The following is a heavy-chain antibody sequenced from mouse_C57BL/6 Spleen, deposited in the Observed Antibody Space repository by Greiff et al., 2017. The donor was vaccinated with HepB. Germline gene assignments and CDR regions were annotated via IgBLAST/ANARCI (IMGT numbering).Heavy chain of an antibody. D-gene: IGHD2-4*01. J-gene: IGHJ3*01. CDR1: GYTFTSYW. Sequence: QVQLQQPGAELVRPGSSVKLSCKASGYTFTSYWMEWVKQRPGQGLEWIGNIYPSDSETHYNQKFKDKATLTVDKSSSTAYMQLSSLTSEDSAVYYCARQEYDYDGFASWGQGTLVTVSA. V-gene: IGHV1-61*01. CDR2: IYPSDSET. CDR3: ARQEYDYDGFAS.